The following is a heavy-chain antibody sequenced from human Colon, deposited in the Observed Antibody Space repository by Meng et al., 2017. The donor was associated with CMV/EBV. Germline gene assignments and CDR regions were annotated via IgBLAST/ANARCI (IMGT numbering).Heavy chain of an antibody. CDR3: ARDYSEMATAGYYYGMDV. D-gene: IGHD5-24*01. V-gene: IGHV3-30-3*01. Sequence: GGSLRLSCAASGFTFSSYAMHWVRQAPGKGLEWVAVISYDGSNKYYADSVKGRFTISRDNSKNTLYLQMNSLRAEDTAVYYCARDYSEMATAGYYYGMDVWGQGTTVTVS. CDR1: GFTFSSYA. CDR2: ISYDGSNK. J-gene: IGHJ6*02.